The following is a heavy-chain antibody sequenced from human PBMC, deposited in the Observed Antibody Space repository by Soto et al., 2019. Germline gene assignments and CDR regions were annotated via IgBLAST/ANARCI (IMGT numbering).Heavy chain of an antibody. Sequence: ASVKVSCKASGYTFTSYAISWVRQAPGQGLEWMGWISAYNGNTNYAQKLQGRVTMTTDTSTSTAYMELRSLRSDDTAVYYCARVAGGYDYVWGSYRYPHYFDYWGQGTLVTVSS. CDR2: ISAYNGNT. J-gene: IGHJ4*02. V-gene: IGHV1-18*01. CDR1: GYTFTSYA. D-gene: IGHD3-16*02. CDR3: ARVAGGYDYVWGSYRYPHYFDY.